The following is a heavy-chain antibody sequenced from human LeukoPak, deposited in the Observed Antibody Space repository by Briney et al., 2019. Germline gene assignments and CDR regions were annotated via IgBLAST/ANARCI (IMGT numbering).Heavy chain of an antibody. CDR1: GGSISSYY. CDR3: ARDAYFDY. CDR2: IYYSGST. J-gene: IGHJ4*02. V-gene: IGHV4-59*01. Sequence: SETLSLTCTVSGGSISSYYWSWIRQPPGKGLEWIGYIYYSGSTNYNPSLKSRVTISVDTSKNQFSLKLSSVTAADTAVYYCARDAYFDYWGQGTLVTVSS.